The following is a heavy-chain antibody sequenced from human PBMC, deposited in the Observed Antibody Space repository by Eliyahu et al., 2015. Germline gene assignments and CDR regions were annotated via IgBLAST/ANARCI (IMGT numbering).Heavy chain of an antibody. Sequence: QRFQGRVTITRDTSTSTAYMELSSLRSEDTAVYYCARDRYGSESPWGQGTLVTVSS. J-gene: IGHJ5*02. V-gene: IGHV1-3*01. D-gene: IGHD3-10*01. CDR3: ARDRYGSESP.